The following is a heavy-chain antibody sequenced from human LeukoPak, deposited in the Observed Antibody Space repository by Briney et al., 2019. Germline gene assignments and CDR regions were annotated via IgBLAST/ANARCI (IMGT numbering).Heavy chain of an antibody. V-gene: IGHV3-30*04. J-gene: IGHJ4*02. Sequence: GGSLRLSCAASGFTFSSRAMRGVRQAPGKGLEWVAVVSDDGTDKYYADSVKGRLTISRDNSRNTLYLQMSSLRVDDTAVYYCARSGNAGPGWLRYYFDFWGQGTLVTVSS. CDR1: GFTFSSRA. CDR3: ARSGNAGPGWLRYYFDF. D-gene: IGHD5-12*01. CDR2: VSDDGTDK.